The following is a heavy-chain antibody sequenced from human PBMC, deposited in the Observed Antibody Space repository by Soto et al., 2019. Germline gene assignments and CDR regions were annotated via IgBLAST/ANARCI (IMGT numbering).Heavy chain of an antibody. Sequence: QPGGSLRLSCAASGFTFDDYAMHWVRQAPGKGLEWVSGISWNSGSIGYADSVKGRFTISRDNAKNSLYLQMNSLRAEDTALYYCAKDMGPIIRQDAFDIWGQGTMVTVSS. CDR3: AKDMGPIIRQDAFDI. V-gene: IGHV3-9*01. CDR1: GFTFDDYA. CDR2: ISWNSGSI. J-gene: IGHJ3*02.